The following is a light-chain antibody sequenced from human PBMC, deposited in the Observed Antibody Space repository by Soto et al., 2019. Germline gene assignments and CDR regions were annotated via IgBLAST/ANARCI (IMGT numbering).Light chain of an antibody. Sequence: QSVLTQPPSASGSPGQSVTISCTGTSSDVGGYNSVSWYQHHPGKAPKLMIYAVSRRPSRVPDRFSGSKSGSTASLTVSGLQAEDEADYYCSSYSGSINVVFGGGTKLTVL. V-gene: IGLV2-8*01. CDR2: AVS. CDR3: SSYSGSINVV. CDR1: SSDVGGYNS. J-gene: IGLJ2*01.